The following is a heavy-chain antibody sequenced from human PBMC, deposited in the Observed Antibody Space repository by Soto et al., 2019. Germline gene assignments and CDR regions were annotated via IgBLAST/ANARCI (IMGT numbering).Heavy chain of an antibody. Sequence: QVQLVESGGGVVQPGRSLRLSCVASGFTFSSYGMHWVRQAPGKGLEWVAVISYDGSNKYYAESVKGRFTISRDNSKNTLYLQMNRLRAGDTAVYYCAKAAKSSGSDYWGQGVLVTVSS. CDR1: GFTFSSYG. CDR2: ISYDGSNK. D-gene: IGHD3-22*01. J-gene: IGHJ4*02. CDR3: AKAAKSSGSDY. V-gene: IGHV3-30*18.